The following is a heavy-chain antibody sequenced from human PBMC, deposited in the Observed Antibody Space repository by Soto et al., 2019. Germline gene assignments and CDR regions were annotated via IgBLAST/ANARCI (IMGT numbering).Heavy chain of an antibody. J-gene: IGHJ4*02. Sequence: EVQLLESGGGLVQPGGSLRLSCTASGFTFSSYAMSWVRQGPGKGLEWVSAISDSGGDTYYADSVKGRFTISRDNSKNPLYLQMTSLRAEDTAVYYCARHHFGSYGYIDYLGQGTLVTVSS. CDR2: ISDSGGDT. CDR3: ARHHFGSYGYIDY. V-gene: IGHV3-23*01. D-gene: IGHD2-15*01. CDR1: GFTFSSYA.